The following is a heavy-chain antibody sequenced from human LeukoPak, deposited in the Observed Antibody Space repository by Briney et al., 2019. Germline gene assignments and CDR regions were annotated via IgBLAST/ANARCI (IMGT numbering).Heavy chain of an antibody. J-gene: IGHJ4*01. V-gene: IGHV3-11*01. CDR3: SGRGAGPYYFEY. Sequence: GGSLRLCCAASGFKFSDYHMNWIRQAPGKGLEWVSYISSRGSVIYYVDSVQGRFTVSRDTAENSWYLHMSSLRAEDTAVYYCSGRGAGPYYFEYWGQGTLVTVSS. CDR1: GFKFSDYH. D-gene: IGHD1-26*01. CDR2: ISSRGSVI.